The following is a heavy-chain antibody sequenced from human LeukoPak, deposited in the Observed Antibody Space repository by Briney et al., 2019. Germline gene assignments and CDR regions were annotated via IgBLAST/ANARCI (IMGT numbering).Heavy chain of an antibody. Sequence: SGGSLRLSCAASGFTFSNAWMSWVRQAPGKGLEWVGRIKSKTDGGTTDYAAPVKGRFTISRDDSKNTLYLQMNSLKTEDTAVYYCTTDLKFTMVRGIRDYWGQGTLVTVSS. V-gene: IGHV3-15*01. CDR3: TTDLKFTMVRGIRDY. CDR2: IKSKTDGGTT. J-gene: IGHJ4*02. D-gene: IGHD3-10*01. CDR1: GFTFSNAW.